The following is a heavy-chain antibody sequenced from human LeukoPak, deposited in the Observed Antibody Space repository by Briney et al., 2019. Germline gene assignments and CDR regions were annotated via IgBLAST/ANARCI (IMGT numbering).Heavy chain of an antibody. CDR1: GFTVSSNY. Sequence: GGSLRLSCAASGFTVSSNYMSWVRQAPGKGLEWVSVIYSGGSTYYADSVKGRFTISRDNSKNTLYLQMNSLRAEDTAVYYCAKDLGDGDYGQMDYWGQGTLVTVSS. J-gene: IGHJ4*02. V-gene: IGHV3-53*01. CDR3: AKDLGDGDYGQMDY. CDR2: IYSGGST. D-gene: IGHD4-17*01.